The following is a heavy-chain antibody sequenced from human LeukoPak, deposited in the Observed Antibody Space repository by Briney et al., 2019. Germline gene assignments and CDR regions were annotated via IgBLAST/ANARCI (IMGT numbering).Heavy chain of an antibody. CDR3: ARQNDYIHDY. J-gene: IGHJ4*02. CDR1: GFTVSNNY. CDR2: IYSGGST. Sequence: PGGSLRLSCAASGFTVSNNYMSWVRQAPGKGLERVSVIYSGGSTYYADSVKGRFTISRDNSRNTLYLQMDSLRAEDTAVYYCARQNDYIHDYWGQGTLVTVSS. D-gene: IGHD4-11*01. V-gene: IGHV3-53*01.